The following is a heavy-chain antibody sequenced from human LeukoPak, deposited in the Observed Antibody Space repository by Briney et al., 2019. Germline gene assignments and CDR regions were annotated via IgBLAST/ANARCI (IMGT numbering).Heavy chain of an antibody. D-gene: IGHD4-17*01. J-gene: IGHJ4*02. Sequence: SETLSLTCAVYGGSFSGYYWSWIRQPPGKGLEWIGEIYHSGSTNYNPSLKSRVTISVDKSKNQFSLKLSSVTAADTAVYYCARAEGYGDYAGDFDYWGQGTLVTVSS. CDR1: GGSFSGYY. CDR2: IYHSGST. CDR3: ARAEGYGDYAGDFDY. V-gene: IGHV4-34*01.